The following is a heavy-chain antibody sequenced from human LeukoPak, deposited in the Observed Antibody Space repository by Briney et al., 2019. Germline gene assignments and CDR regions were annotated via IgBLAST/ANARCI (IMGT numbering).Heavy chain of an antibody. CDR2: IYYTGST. CDR1: GASISGGTYY. D-gene: IGHD1-26*01. J-gene: IGHJ4*02. V-gene: IGHV4-39*01. Sequence: SETLSLTCSVSGASISGGTYYWGWIRQPPGKGLEWIGSIYYTGSTYDDPSLKSRVTISVDTSKNQFSLKLSSVTAADTAVYYCARRGGSGRAFDYWGQGTLVTVSS. CDR3: ARRGGSGRAFDY.